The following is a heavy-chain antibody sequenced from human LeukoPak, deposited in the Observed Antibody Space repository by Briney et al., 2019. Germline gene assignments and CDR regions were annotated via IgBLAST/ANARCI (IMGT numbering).Heavy chain of an antibody. CDR2: IYYSGST. D-gene: IGHD6-19*01. V-gene: IGHV4-59*01. Sequence: SETLSLTCTVSGGSISSYYWSWIRQPPGKGLEWIGYIYYSGSTNYNPSLKSRVTISVDTSKNQFSLELSSVTAADTAVYYCARDIAVAGHDAFDIWGQGTMVTVSS. CDR1: GGSISSYY. CDR3: ARDIAVAGHDAFDI. J-gene: IGHJ3*02.